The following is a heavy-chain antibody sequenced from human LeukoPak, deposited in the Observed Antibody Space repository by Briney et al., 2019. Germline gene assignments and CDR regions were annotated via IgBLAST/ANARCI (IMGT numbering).Heavy chain of an antibody. CDR3: AKDSYSGSYYNFDY. CDR1: GFTFDDYA. V-gene: IGHV3-43*02. J-gene: IGHJ4*02. CDR2: ISGDGGST. D-gene: IGHD1-26*01. Sequence: GESLKISCAASGFTFDDYAMHWVRQAPGKGLEWVSLISGDGGSTYYADSVKGRFTISRDNSKNSLYLQMNSLRTEDTALYYCAKDSYSGSYYNFDYWGQGTLVTVSS.